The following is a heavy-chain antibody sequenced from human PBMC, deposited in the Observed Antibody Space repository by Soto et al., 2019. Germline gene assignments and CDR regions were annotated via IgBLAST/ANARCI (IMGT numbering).Heavy chain of an antibody. J-gene: IGHJ4*02. V-gene: IGHV1-24*01. CDR1: GYTLTELS. D-gene: IGHD6-13*01. CDR2: FDPEDGET. Sequence: ASVKVSCTVSGYTLTELSMHWVRQAPGKGLEWMGGFDPEDGETIYAQKFQGRVTMTEDTSTDTAYMELSSLRSEDTAVYYCATAVIAAAGTGYWGQGTLVTVSS. CDR3: ATAVIAAAGTGY.